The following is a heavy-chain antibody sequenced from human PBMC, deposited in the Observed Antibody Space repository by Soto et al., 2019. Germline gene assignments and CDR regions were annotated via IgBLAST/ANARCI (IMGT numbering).Heavy chain of an antibody. CDR1: GGSISSYY. V-gene: IGHV4-59*01. Sequence: PSETLSLTCTVSGGSISSYYWSWIRQPPGKGLEWIGYIYYSGSTNYNPSLKSRVTISVDTSKNQFSLKLSSVTAADTAVYYCARLGDYYYYYMDVWGKGTTVTVSS. J-gene: IGHJ6*03. CDR3: ARLGDYYYYYMDV. D-gene: IGHD3-16*01. CDR2: IYYSGST.